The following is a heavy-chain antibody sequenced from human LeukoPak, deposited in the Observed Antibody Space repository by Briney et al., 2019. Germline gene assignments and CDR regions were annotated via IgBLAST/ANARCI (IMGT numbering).Heavy chain of an antibody. CDR2: VSPIFGTA. CDR3: ASRGSSPEFDY. V-gene: IGHV1-69*05. Sequence: AASVKVSCKASGGTFSSYAISWVRQAPGQGLEWMGGVSPIFGTANYAQKFQGRVTITTDESTSTAYMELSSLRSEDTAVYYCASRGSSPEFDYWGQGTLVTVSS. J-gene: IGHJ4*02. CDR1: GGTFSSYA. D-gene: IGHD6-6*01.